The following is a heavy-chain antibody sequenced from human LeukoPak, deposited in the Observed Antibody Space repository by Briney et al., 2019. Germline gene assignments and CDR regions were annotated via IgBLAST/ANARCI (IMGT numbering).Heavy chain of an antibody. CDR1: GGSISSSPYY. J-gene: IGHJ4*02. V-gene: IGHV4-39*01. Sequence: SETLSLTCTVSGGSISSSPYYWGWIRQPPGKGLEWIGSIYYSGTTHYNPSLESRVTISVDKSKNQFSLKLSSVTAADTAVYYCASQTGGYSYGPDYWGQGTLVTVSS. D-gene: IGHD5-18*01. CDR2: IYYSGTT. CDR3: ASQTGGYSYGPDY.